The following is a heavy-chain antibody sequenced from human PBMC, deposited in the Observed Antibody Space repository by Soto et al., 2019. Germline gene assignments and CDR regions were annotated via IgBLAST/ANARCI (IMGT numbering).Heavy chain of an antibody. CDR3: ARDATKHLYCGGDCANFDY. V-gene: IGHV1-2*04. D-gene: IGHD2-21*02. CDR1: GYTFTGYY. J-gene: IGHJ4*02. CDR2: INPNSGGT. Sequence: ASVKVSCKASGYTFTGYYMHWVRQAPGQGLEWMGWINPNSGGTNYAQKFQGWVTMTRDTSISTAYMELSRLRSDDTAVYYCARDATKHLYCGGDCANFDYWGQGTLVTVSS.